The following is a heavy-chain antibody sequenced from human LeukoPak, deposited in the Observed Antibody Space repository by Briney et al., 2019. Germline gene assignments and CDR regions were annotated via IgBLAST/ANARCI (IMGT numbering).Heavy chain of an antibody. J-gene: IGHJ4*02. CDR3: ARDNNWNYPDY. CDR2: ISGDGSST. Sequence: PGGSLRLSCAASGFTFSNHWMHWVRQAPGKGLVWVSRISGDGSSTRYADSVKGRFTISRDNAKNMLFLQMNSLRAEDTAVYYCARDNNWNYPDYWGQGTLVTVSS. V-gene: IGHV3-74*01. CDR1: GFTFSNHW. D-gene: IGHD1-7*01.